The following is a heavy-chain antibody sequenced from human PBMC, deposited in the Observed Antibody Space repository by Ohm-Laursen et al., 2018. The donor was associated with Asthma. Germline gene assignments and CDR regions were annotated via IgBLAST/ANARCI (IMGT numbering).Heavy chain of an antibody. CDR1: GHTFTSYT. Sequence: VASVKVSCKASGHTFTSYTMQWVRQAPGQRLEWMGWINTGTGDTYYSQKFQGRVTMTTDTSTSTAYMELRSLRSDDTAAYYCARGSDYYGSGSPDYWGQGTLVTVSS. V-gene: IGHV1-3*04. J-gene: IGHJ4*02. CDR2: INTGTGDT. D-gene: IGHD3-10*01. CDR3: ARGSDYYGSGSPDY.